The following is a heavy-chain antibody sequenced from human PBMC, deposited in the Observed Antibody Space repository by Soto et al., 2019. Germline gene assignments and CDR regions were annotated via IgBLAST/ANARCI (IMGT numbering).Heavy chain of an antibody. V-gene: IGHV1-3*01. D-gene: IGHD2-15*01. J-gene: IGHJ5*02. CDR3: ARGIATGQLDP. CDR1: GYTFTRYT. CDR2: INPDNGNT. Sequence: ASVKVSCKASGYTFTRYTMNWLRQAPGQRLEWMGWINPDNGNTKSSQKFQDRVIITRDTSASTAYMDLSSLRSEDTAVYYCARGIATGQLDPWGQGTLVTVSS.